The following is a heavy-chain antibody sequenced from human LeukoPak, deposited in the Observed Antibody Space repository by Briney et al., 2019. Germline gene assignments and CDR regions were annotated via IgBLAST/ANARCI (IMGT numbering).Heavy chain of an antibody. CDR3: ARGPGKLRFLEWSSSFYYFDY. CDR2: TYYRSKWYN. CDR1: GDSVSSNSAA. Sequence: SQTLSLTCAISGDSVSSNSAAWNWIRQSPSRGLEWLGRTYYRSKWYNDYAVSVKSRITINPDTSKNQFSLKLSSVTAADTAVYYCARGPGKLRFLEWSSSFYYFDYWGQGTLVTVSS. V-gene: IGHV6-1*01. D-gene: IGHD3-3*01. J-gene: IGHJ4*02.